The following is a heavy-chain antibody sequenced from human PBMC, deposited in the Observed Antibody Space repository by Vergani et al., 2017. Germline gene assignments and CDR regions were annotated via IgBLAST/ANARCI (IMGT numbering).Heavy chain of an antibody. CDR2: ISGSGGST. CDR1: GFTFSSYA. V-gene: IGHV3-23*01. Sequence: EVQLLESGGGLVQPGGSLRLSCAASGFTFSSYAMSWVRQAPGKGLEWVSAISGSGGSTYYADSVKGRFTISRDNSKNTLYLQMNSLRAEDTAVYYCARDRLRYYYGMDVWGQGTTVTVSS. D-gene: IGHD6-25*01. J-gene: IGHJ6*02. CDR3: ARDRLRYYYGMDV.